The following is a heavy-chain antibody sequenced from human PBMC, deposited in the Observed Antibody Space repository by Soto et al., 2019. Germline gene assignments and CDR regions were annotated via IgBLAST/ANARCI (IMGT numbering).Heavy chain of an antibody. CDR3: ASYPIGYCSGGSCQRDV. Sequence: GGTLRLSCAASGFTFSRYDMHWVRHDTGKGLEWVSAIGSAGDTYYPGSVKGRFTISRENARNSLYLQMNSLRVEDTAVYYCASYPIGYCSGGSCQRDVWGQGTTVTVSS. CDR2: IGSAGDT. CDR1: GFTFSRYD. J-gene: IGHJ6*02. V-gene: IGHV3-13*01. D-gene: IGHD2-15*01.